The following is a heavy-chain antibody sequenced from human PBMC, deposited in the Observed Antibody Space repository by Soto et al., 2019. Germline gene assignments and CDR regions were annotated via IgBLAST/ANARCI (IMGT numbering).Heavy chain of an antibody. CDR3: ARSPPGGYHYYPGIDV. Sequence: EVQLVESGGGVVQPGGSLRLSCAASGFTFSSYDMHWVRQPTEKGLEGVSGIGTAGDTYYPGSLKGRFTISRENAKNSLYLQMNSLRAGDTAVYYCARSPPGGYHYYPGIDVWGQGTPVTVSS. CDR2: IGTAGDT. CDR1: GFTFSSYD. V-gene: IGHV3-13*04. D-gene: IGHD3-22*01. J-gene: IGHJ6*02.